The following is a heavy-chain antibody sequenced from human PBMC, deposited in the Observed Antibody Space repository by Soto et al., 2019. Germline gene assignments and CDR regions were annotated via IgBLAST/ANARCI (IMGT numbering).Heavy chain of an antibody. V-gene: IGHV1-18*01. CDR2: ISAYNGNT. D-gene: IGHD2-15*01. Sequence: ASVKVSCKASGYTFTSYGISWVRQAPGQGLEWMGWISAYNGNTNYAQKLQGRVTMTTDTSTSTAYMELRSLRSDDTAGYYCARANKLPVEPYYYSHGMAVGGQGTTVTVPS. CDR3: ARANKLPVEPYYYSHGMAV. J-gene: IGHJ6*02. CDR1: GYTFTSYG.